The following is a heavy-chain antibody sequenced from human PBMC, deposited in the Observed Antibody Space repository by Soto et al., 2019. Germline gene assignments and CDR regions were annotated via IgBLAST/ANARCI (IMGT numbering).Heavy chain of an antibody. CDR2: IYYSGST. Sequence: QVQLQESGPGLVKPSQTLSLTCTVSGGSISSGGYYWSWIRQHPGKGLEWIGYIYYSGSTYYNPSLKSRVTISVDTSKTQFSLKLSSVTAADTAVYYCARGVGGSGSYDAFDIWGQGTMVTVSS. D-gene: IGHD3-10*01. J-gene: IGHJ3*02. CDR1: GGSISSGGYY. V-gene: IGHV4-31*03. CDR3: ARGVGGSGSYDAFDI.